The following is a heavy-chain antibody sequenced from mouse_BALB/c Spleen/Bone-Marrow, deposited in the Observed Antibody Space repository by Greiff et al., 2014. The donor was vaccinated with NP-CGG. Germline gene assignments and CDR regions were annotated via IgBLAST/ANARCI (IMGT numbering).Heavy chain of an antibody. CDR2: IYPGNVNT. V-gene: IGHV1S56*01. CDR1: GYTFTSYY. D-gene: IGHD2-1*01. CDR3: AREGHGNYGFDY. J-gene: IGHJ2*01. Sequence: QVQLQQSGPELVKPGASVRISCKASGYTFTSYYIHWVKQRPGQGLEWIGWIYPGNVNTKYSENFKDKATLTADKASSTAYMQLSSLTSEDSAVYFCAREGHGNYGFDYWGQGTTLTVSS.